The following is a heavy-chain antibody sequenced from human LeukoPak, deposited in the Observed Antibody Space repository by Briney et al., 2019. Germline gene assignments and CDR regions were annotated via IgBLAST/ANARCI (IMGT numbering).Heavy chain of an antibody. D-gene: IGHD1-26*01. CDR3: GSGNYLVY. CDR2: ISYGGSND. CDR1: GFTFSSFG. Sequence: GGSLRLSCTASGFTFSSFGMHWVRQAPGKGLEWVAFISYGGSNDYYADSVKGRFTISRDNSKNTLYLQMNSLRAEDTAVYYCGSGNYLVYWGQGTLVTVSS. V-gene: IGHV3-30*03. J-gene: IGHJ4*02.